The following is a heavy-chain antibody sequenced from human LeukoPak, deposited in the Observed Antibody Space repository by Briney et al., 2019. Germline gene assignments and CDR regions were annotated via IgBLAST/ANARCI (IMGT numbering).Heavy chain of an antibody. D-gene: IGHD3-22*01. V-gene: IGHV1-18*01. CDR3: ARYYYDSSGYYAVDDY. CDR1: GYTFTSYG. CDR2: ISAYNGNT. Sequence: GASVKVSCKASGYTFTSYGISWVRQAPGQGLEWRGWISAYNGNTDYAQKPQGRVTMTTDTSTSTAYMELRSLRSDGTAVYYCARYYYDSSGYYAVDDYWGQGTLVTVSS. J-gene: IGHJ4*02.